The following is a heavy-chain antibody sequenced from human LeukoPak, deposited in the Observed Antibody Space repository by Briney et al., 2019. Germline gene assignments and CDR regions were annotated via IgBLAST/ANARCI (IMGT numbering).Heavy chain of an antibody. CDR1: TFTVIDHY. V-gene: IGHV3-66*02. Sequence: GGSLRLSCAASTFTVIDHYMTWVRRAPGRGLEWVAAIYPGGSTYYADSVKGRFTISRDKSKNTLYLQMNTLGAEETAVYYCARGAGVSHYYYYAMDIWGQGTTVTVSS. D-gene: IGHD2-21*01. J-gene: IGHJ6*02. CDR2: IYPGGST. CDR3: ARGAGVSHYYYYAMDI.